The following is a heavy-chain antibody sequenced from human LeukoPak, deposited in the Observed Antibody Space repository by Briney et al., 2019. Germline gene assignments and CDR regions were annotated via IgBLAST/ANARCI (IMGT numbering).Heavy chain of an antibody. CDR3: ARGVLGYYYYMDV. CDR2: IIPIFGTA. V-gene: IGHV1-69*05. CDR1: GGTFSSYA. Sequence: ASVKVSCKASGGTFSSYAISWVRQAPGQGLEWMGRIIPIFGTANYAQKFQGRVTITTDESTSTAYMELSSLRSEDTAVYYCARGVLGYYYYMDVWGKGTTVTVSS. D-gene: IGHD3-16*01. J-gene: IGHJ6*03.